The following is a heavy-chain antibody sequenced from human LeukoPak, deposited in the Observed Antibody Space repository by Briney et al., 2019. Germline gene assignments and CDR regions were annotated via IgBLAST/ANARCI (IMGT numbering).Heavy chain of an antibody. CDR3: ARASHVDTARVGY. J-gene: IGHJ4*02. V-gene: IGHV3-21*01. Sequence: PGGSLRLSCAASGFTFSSYSMNWVRQAPGKGLEWVSSISSSSSYIYYADSVKGRFTISRDNAKNSLYLQMNSLRAEDTAVYYRARASHVDTARVGYWGQGTLVTVSS. CDR1: GFTFSSYS. CDR2: ISSSSSYI. D-gene: IGHD5-18*01.